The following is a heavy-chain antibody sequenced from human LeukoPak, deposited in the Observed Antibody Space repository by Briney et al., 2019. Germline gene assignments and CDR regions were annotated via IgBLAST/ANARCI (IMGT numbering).Heavy chain of an antibody. Sequence: PGGSLRLSCAASGFTFISNSMNWVRQAPGKGLEWVSSISSSSSYIHYADSVKGRFTISRDNAKNSLYLQMNSLRADDTAVYYCARVGDSSGYIPYFFGYWGQGTVVTVSS. V-gene: IGHV3-21*01. CDR2: ISSSSSYI. D-gene: IGHD3-22*01. CDR1: GFTFISNS. J-gene: IGHJ4*02. CDR3: ARVGDSSGYIPYFFGY.